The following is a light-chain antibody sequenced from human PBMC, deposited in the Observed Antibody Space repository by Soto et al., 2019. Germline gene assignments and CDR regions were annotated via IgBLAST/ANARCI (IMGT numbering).Light chain of an antibody. CDR3: SSYTSSSTPWV. CDR2: EVS. CDR1: SSDVGGYNY. J-gene: IGLJ3*02. V-gene: IGLV2-14*01. Sequence: QSVLTQPASVSGCPGQSITISCTGTSSDVGGYNYVSWYQQHPGKAPKLMIYEVSNRPSGVSNRFSGSKSGNTASLTISGLQAEDEADYYCSSYTSSSTPWVFGGGTKLTVL.